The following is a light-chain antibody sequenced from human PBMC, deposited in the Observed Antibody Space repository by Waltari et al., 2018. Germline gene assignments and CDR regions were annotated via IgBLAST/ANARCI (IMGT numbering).Light chain of an antibody. J-gene: IGLJ3*02. Sequence: QTVVTQEPSLSVSPGGTVTLTCALTSGSVSTTSYATWYQQTPGQPPRTLMYKGSSRSSGVPDRFSGSVLGNTAALTITGAQADDESNYSCSLYMGSGSWVFGGGTKLTVL. V-gene: IGLV8-61*01. CDR1: SGSVSTTSY. CDR2: KGS. CDR3: SLYMGSGSWV.